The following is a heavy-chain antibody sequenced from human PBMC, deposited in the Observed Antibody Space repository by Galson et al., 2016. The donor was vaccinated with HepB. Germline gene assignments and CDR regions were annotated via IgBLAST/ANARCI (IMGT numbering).Heavy chain of an antibody. J-gene: IGHJ4*02. CDR3: VRDLDY. Sequence: SLRLSCAASGFTVGNTYMSWVRQFPGKGLEWVANINQDGSEKSYVDSVKGRFTISRDNAKNSLYLHMNSLRAEDTALYYCVRDLDYWGQGTLVTVSS. V-gene: IGHV3-7*01. CDR2: INQDGSEK. CDR1: GFTVGNTY.